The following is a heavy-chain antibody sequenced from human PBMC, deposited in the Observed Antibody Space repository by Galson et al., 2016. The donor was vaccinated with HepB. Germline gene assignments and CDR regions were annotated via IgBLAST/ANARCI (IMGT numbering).Heavy chain of an antibody. D-gene: IGHD5-24*01. CDR3: ARDGDAYNHDS. V-gene: IGHV3-74*01. Sequence: SLRLSCAASGFTFSNFWMHWVRQGPGKELVWVARIKYDGSYANYADSVEGRFIISRDNAKNTVDLQMNSLRAEDTAVYYCARDGDAYNHDSWGQGTLVIVSS. CDR2: IKYDGSYA. CDR1: GFTFSNFW. J-gene: IGHJ4*02.